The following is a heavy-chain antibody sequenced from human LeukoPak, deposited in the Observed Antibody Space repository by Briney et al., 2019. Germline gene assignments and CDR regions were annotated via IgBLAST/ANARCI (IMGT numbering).Heavy chain of an antibody. J-gene: IGHJ4*02. CDR2: IYTSGST. CDR3: ARGNWHSSSSGYYFDY. D-gene: IGHD6-6*01. CDR1: GGSISSYY. Sequence: SETLSLTCTVSGGSISSYYWSWIRQPAGKGLEWIGRIYTSGSTNYNPSLKSRVTMSVDTSKNQFSLKLSPVTAADTAVYYCARGNWHSSSSGYYFDYWGQGTLVTVSS. V-gene: IGHV4-4*07.